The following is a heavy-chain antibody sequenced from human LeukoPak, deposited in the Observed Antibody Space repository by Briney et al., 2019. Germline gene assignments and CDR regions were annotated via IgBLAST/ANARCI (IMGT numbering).Heavy chain of an antibody. D-gene: IGHD2-2*01. CDR3: ARDLRVDVVVPAALDY. J-gene: IGHJ4*02. CDR1: GFTFSSYS. V-gene: IGHV3-21*01. CDR2: ISSSSSYI. Sequence: GGSLRLSCAASGFTFSSYSMNWVRQAPGKGLEWVSSISSSSSYIYYADSVKGRFTISRDNAKNSLYLQMNSLRAEDTAVYYCARDLRVDVVVPAALDYWGQGTLVTASS.